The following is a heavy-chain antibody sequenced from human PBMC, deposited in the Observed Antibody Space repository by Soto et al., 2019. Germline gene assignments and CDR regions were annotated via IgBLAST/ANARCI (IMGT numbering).Heavy chain of an antibody. D-gene: IGHD6-19*01. V-gene: IGHV3-23*01. CDR2: ISGSGGST. CDR3: AKGQAGYSSGWFSLDYYYYGMDV. Sequence: GGSLRLSCAASGFTLSSYAMSWVRQAPGKGLEWVSAISGSGGSTYYADPVKGRFTISRDNSKNTLYLQMNSLSAEDTAVYYCAKGQAGYSSGWFSLDYYYYGMDVWGQGTTVTVSS. CDR1: GFTLSSYA. J-gene: IGHJ6*02.